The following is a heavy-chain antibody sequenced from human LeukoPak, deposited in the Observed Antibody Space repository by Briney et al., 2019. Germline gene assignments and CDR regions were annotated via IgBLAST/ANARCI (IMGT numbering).Heavy chain of an antibody. V-gene: IGHV4-4*07. D-gene: IGHD5-18*01. J-gene: IGHJ4*02. CDR1: GGSISSYY. Sequence: PSETLSLTCTVSGGSISSYYWSWIRQPAGKGLEWMGRIYTSGSTNYNPSLKRRVNMTVDTHKKQFSLKLSSVPAADAPVYYCARSAKAAGYSLNNWGQGTLVTVSS. CDR2: IYTSGST. CDR3: ARSAKAAGYSLNN.